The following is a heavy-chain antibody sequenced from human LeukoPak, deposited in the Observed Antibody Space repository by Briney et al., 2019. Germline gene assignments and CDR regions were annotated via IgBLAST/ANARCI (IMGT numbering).Heavy chain of an antibody. CDR2: IDEHGTTI. Sequence: GGSLRLSCAASGFTFSRYWMHWVRQAPGEGLVWVSRIDEHGTTIDYADSVRDRFTISRDNAKNSLYLQMNSLRVDDTAVYYCARDRGYSTFDYWGQGTLVTVSS. CDR3: ARDRGYSTFDY. CDR1: GFTFSRYW. J-gene: IGHJ4*02. V-gene: IGHV3-74*01. D-gene: IGHD4-23*01.